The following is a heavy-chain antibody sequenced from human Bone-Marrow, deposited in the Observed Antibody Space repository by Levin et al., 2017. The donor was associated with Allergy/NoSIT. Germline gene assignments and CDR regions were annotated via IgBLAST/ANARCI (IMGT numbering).Heavy chain of an antibody. Sequence: SSQTLSLTCSVSGDSISSVYLSWIRQPPGKGLEWIGYSDHTGSANSNPSLKSRVTMSADTSKNQFSLRLNSVTAADTAVYYCARFYTSGWYWFDRWGQGTLVTVSS. D-gene: IGHD3-22*01. V-gene: IGHV4-59*01. CDR3: ARFYTSGWYWFDR. CDR2: SDHTGSA. CDR1: GDSISSVY. J-gene: IGHJ5*02.